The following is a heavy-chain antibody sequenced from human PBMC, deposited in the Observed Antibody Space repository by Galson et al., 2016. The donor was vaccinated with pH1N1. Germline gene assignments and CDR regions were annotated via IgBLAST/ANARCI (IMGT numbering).Heavy chain of an antibody. Sequence: SLRLSCAASGFTFSGFEMNWVRQAPGKGLEWISYITTSGDSLYYADSVKGRFTISRGNAKNSLYLQMNSLRVEDTAVYYCARDYYYYYDMDVWGQGTTVTVSS. V-gene: IGHV3-48*03. J-gene: IGHJ6*02. CDR1: GFTFSGFE. CDR2: ITTSGDSL. CDR3: ARDYYYYYDMDV.